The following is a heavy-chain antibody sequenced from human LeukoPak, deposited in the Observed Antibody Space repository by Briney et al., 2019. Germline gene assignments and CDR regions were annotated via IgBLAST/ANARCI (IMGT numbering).Heavy chain of an antibody. V-gene: IGHV3-7*01. D-gene: IGHD3-10*01. CDR1: GFPFKGYW. Sequence: GGSLRLSCVASGFPFKGYWMTWVRQSPGKGLDWVANIKPDGSETNYLDSVKGRFTISRDNARDSLFLEMNNLRVDDTAVYYCARDGGELWPLDEWGQGTLVTVSS. CDR3: ARDGGELWPLDE. J-gene: IGHJ4*02. CDR2: IKPDGSET.